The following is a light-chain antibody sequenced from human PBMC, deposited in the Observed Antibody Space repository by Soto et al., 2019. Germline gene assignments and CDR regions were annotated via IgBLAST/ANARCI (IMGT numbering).Light chain of an antibody. CDR2: DAS. J-gene: IGKJ5*01. CDR1: QSVSSY. CDR3: QKRDKWPIN. V-gene: IGKV3-11*01. Sequence: EIVLAQSPATLSLSPGEGATLSCRASQSVSSYLAWYQQKPGQAPRLLIYDASKRATAIPARFSGSGSGTDFTLTISGLEPEDFSVYYCQKRDKWPINFGQGTRLEIK.